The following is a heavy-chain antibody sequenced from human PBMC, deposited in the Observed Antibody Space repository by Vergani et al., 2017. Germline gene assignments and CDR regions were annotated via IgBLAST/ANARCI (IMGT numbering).Heavy chain of an antibody. V-gene: IGHV3-30*03. J-gene: IGHJ4*02. CDR1: GFTFSSYG. CDR2: ISYDGSNK. CDR3: ARAILVVPSHFDY. D-gene: IGHD2-2*01. Sequence: QVQLVESGGGVVQPGRSLRLSCAASGFTFSSYGMHWVRQAPGKGLEWVAVISYDGSNKYYADSVKGRFTISRDNSKNTLYLQMNSLRAEDTAVYYCARAILVVPSHFDYWGQGTLVTVSS.